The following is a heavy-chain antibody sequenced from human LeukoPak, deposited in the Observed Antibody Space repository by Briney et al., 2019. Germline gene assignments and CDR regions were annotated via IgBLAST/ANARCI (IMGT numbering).Heavy chain of an antibody. CDR3: ARRTYIAALDP. CDR1: GGSFSGYY. Sequence: PSETLSLTCAVCGGSFSGYYWSWIRQPPGKGLEWIGEINHSGSTNYNPSLKSRVTISVDTSKNQFSLKLSSVTAADTAVYYCARRTYIAALDPWGQGTLVTVSS. CDR2: INHSGST. J-gene: IGHJ5*02. V-gene: IGHV4-34*01. D-gene: IGHD6-6*01.